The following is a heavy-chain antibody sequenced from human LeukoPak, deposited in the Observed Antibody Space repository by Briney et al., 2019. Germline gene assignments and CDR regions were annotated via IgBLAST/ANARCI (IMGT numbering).Heavy chain of an antibody. CDR2: ISPGDSDN. Sequence: GESLKISCKASGYNCTNYWIGWVRQVPGKGLELIGIISPGDSDNRYSPFFQGQVTISADKSICTAYSQWSSLKASDTAMYYCARRGDSYGRFDYWGQGILVTVSS. D-gene: IGHD5-18*01. V-gene: IGHV5-51*01. CDR3: ARRGDSYGRFDY. CDR1: GYNCTNYW. J-gene: IGHJ4*02.